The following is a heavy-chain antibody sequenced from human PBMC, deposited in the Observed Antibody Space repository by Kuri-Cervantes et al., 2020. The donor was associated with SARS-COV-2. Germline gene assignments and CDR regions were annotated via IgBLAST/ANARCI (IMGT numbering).Heavy chain of an antibody. J-gene: IGHJ6*03. Sequence: GGSLRLSCASSGLTFSDYDMHWVRQAPGKGLEWVAVIWYDGRNTYYTGSVKGRFTISRDNSKNMLYLEVNSLRAEDTAVYYCARNHSMDVWGTGTAVTVSS. CDR1: GLTFSDYD. CDR2: IWYDGRNT. CDR3: ARNHSMDV. V-gene: IGHV3-33*08.